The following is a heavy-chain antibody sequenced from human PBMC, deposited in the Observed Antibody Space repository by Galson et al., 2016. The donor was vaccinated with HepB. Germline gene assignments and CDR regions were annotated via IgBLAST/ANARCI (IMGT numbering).Heavy chain of an antibody. CDR2: IRHDGSQG. CDR1: GFILSAYY. V-gene: IGHV3-7*03. CDR3: AKEPGYYYDTSALDV. D-gene: IGHD3-22*01. Sequence: SLRLSCAASGFILSAYYMTWVRQASGKGLEWVASIRHDGSQGYVDSVRGRFTISRANAQNSLYLQMNSLRAEDTAVYYCAKEPGYYYDTSALDVWGQGTTVTVSS. J-gene: IGHJ6*02.